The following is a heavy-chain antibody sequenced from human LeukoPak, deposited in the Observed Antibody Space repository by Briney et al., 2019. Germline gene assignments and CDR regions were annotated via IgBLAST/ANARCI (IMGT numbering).Heavy chain of an antibody. CDR1: GYSFSNYW. Sequence: GESLKISCQCSGYSFSNYWIAWVRQMPGRGLEWMGIIYPGDSDTRFSPSFEGQVTMSVDQSINTAYLQWSSLKASDTAIYYCARHEIGNGITSWFDPWGQGTLVTVSS. D-gene: IGHD1-14*01. CDR2: IYPGDSDT. J-gene: IGHJ5*02. CDR3: ARHEIGNGITSWFDP. V-gene: IGHV5-51*01.